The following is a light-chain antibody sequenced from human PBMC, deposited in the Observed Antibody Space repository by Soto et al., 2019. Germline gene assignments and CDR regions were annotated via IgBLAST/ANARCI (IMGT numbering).Light chain of an antibody. J-gene: IGKJ2*01. CDR3: HRYGASPT. CDR1: QLVSGDY. Sequence: EVVLTQSPGTLSLSPGERATLSCRASQLVSGDYLAWYQQKPGQAPRLLIHGASNRAAGIPDRFSGSGSGTDVTLNISRLEPEDFAVYFCHRYGASPTFGQGTKLEVK. CDR2: GAS. V-gene: IGKV3-20*01.